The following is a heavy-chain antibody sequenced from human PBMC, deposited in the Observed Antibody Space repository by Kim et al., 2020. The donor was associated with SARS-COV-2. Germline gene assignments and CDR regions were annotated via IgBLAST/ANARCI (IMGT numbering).Heavy chain of an antibody. D-gene: IGHD2-15*01. V-gene: IGHV4-59*08. CDR2: IYYSGST. J-gene: IGHJ3*02. Sequence: SETLSLTCTDSGGSISSYYWSWIRQPPGKGLEWIGYIYYSGSTNYNPSLKSRVTISVDTSKNQFSLKLSSVTAADTAVYYCARRSIGYCSGGSCQQAFDIWGQGTMVTVSS. CDR3: ARRSIGYCSGGSCQQAFDI. CDR1: GGSISSYY.